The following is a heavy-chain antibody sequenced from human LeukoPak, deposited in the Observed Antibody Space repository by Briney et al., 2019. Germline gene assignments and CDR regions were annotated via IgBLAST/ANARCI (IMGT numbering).Heavy chain of an antibody. V-gene: IGHV1-2*04. Sequence: ASVKVSCKASGYTFTGYYIHWVRQAPGQGLEWMGWINPDSGGTHYAQKFQGWVTMTRDTSISTAYMELSRLTSDDTAVYYCARVAPTRYCSSTSCYMRDGMDVWGQGTTVTVSS. CDR1: GYTFTGYY. D-gene: IGHD2-2*02. CDR2: INPDSGGT. CDR3: ARVAPTRYCSSTSCYMRDGMDV. J-gene: IGHJ6*02.